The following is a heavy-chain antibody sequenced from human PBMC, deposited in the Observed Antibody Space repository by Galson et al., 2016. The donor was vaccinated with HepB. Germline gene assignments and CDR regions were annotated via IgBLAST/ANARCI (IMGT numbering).Heavy chain of an antibody. Sequence: SLRLSCAASGFTFSSYWMHWVRQAPGKGLVWVSRIESDESSTSYADSVKGRFTISRDNAKNSLFLQMNSLRDEDTAVYYCVTDHSRFLQWSPAFDSWGQGTLVTVSS. CDR3: VTDHSRFLQWSPAFDS. D-gene: IGHD3-3*01. CDR2: IESDESST. CDR1: GFTFSSYW. V-gene: IGHV3-74*01. J-gene: IGHJ4*02.